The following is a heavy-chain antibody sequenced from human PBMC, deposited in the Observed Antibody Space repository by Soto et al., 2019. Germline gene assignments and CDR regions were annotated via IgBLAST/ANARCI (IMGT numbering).Heavy chain of an antibody. CDR1: GFSLSTGGVG. Sequence: QITLKESGPSLVKPTQTLTLTCTFSGFSLSTGGVGVGWIRQPPGKALEWLALIYWDDDKRYSPSLRSRLTVTKDTSKNQVVLTRTNINLVDTATYYCAHSRCGGDCLQSYSSHYYYGMDVWGQGTTVTVSS. CDR2: IYWDDDK. V-gene: IGHV2-5*02. J-gene: IGHJ6*02. CDR3: AHSRCGGDCLQSYSSHYYYGMDV. D-gene: IGHD2-21*02.